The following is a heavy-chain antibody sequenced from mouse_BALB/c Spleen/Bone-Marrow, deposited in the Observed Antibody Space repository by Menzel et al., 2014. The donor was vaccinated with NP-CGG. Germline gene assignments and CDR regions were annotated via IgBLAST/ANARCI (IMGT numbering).Heavy chain of an antibody. CDR1: GFNIKDTY. CDR3: ARWEYYAMDY. Sequence: EVQLQQSGAELVKPGASVKLSCTASGFNIKDTYMHWVKQRPEQGLEWIGRIDPANGNTKYDPKFQGKATIAADTSSNTAYLQLSSLTSEDTAVYYCARWEYYAMDYWGQGTSVTVSS. V-gene: IGHV14-3*02. J-gene: IGHJ4*01. D-gene: IGHD4-1*01. CDR2: IDPANGNT.